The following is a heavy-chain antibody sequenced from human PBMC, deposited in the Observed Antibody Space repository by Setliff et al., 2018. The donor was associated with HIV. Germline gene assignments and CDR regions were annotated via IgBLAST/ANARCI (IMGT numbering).Heavy chain of an antibody. CDR2: IYYSGST. CDR3: ARDIQAAGTGWFDP. D-gene: IGHD6-13*01. V-gene: IGHV4-4*02. CDR1: GGSISSNSW. Sequence: KPSETLSLTCDVSGGSISSNSWWTWVRQPPGKGLEWIGYIYYSGSTHYNPSLKSRVTISVDTSKNQFSLKLSSVTAADTAVYYCARDIQAAGTGWFDPWGQGTLVTVSS. J-gene: IGHJ5*02.